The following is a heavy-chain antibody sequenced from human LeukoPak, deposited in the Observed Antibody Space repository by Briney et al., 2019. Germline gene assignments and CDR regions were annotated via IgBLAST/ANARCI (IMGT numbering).Heavy chain of an antibody. J-gene: IGHJ6*02. CDR2: ISYDENNT. Sequence: PGGSLRLSCAASGFSFGEYALHWVRQTPGKGLEWVAVISYDENNTYYADSVKGRFTISSDKSKNTLYLQMNSLRVEDTAVYYCARDRALLAVASYYYYAMDVWGQGTTVIVSS. V-gene: IGHV3-30-3*01. D-gene: IGHD6-19*01. CDR3: ARDRALLAVASYYYYAMDV. CDR1: GFSFGEYA.